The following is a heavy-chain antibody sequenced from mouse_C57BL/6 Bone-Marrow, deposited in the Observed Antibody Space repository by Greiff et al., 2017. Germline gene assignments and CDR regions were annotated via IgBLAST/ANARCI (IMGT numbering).Heavy chain of an antibody. D-gene: IGHD1-1*01. CDR3: GREGYYGNPFAY. V-gene: IGHV1-59*01. CDR1: GYTFTSYW. CDR2: IDPSDSYT. J-gene: IGHJ3*01. Sequence: QVQLQQPGAELVRPGTSVKLSCKASGYTFTSYWMHWVKQRPGQGLEWIGVIDPSDSYTNYNQKFKGKATLTVDTSSSTAYVQLSSLTSEDSAVDYCGREGYYGNPFAYWGQGTLVTVSA.